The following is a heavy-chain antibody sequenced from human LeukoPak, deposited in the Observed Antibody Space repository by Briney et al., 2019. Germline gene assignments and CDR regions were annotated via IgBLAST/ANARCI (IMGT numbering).Heavy chain of an antibody. CDR3: VREYSSSSYYFDY. CDR1: GGSISSSSYY. J-gene: IGHJ4*02. D-gene: IGHD6-6*01. V-gene: IGHV4-39*07. Sequence: SETLSLTCTVSGGSISSSSYYWGWIRQPPGKGLEWIGSIYYSGNTNYSPSLKSRVTISVDTSKDQFSLKLNSVTAADTAVYYCVREYSSSSYYFDYWGQGTLVTVSS. CDR2: IYYSGNT.